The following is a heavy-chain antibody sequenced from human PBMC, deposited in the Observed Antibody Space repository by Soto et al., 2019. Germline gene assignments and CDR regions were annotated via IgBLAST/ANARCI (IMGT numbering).Heavy chain of an antibody. D-gene: IGHD1-7*01. V-gene: IGHV3-53*01. CDR3: AREVSGTSFDS. CDR2: TYTGGYT. Sequence: PGGSLRLSXAASGFTVSTNYMNWVRQSPGRGLEWVSVTYTGGYTYYADSVKGRFTISRDISKNTLYLQMNSLKAEDTAVYFCAREVSGTSFDSWGPGTLVTVSS. J-gene: IGHJ4*02. CDR1: GFTVSTNY.